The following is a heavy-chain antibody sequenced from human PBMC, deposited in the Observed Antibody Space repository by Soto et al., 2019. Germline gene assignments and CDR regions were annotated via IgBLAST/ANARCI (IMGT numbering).Heavy chain of an antibody. CDR1: GGSISSYY. D-gene: IGHD3-10*01. J-gene: IGHJ5*02. V-gene: IGHV4-59*01. Sequence: SSETLSLTCTVSGGSISSYYWSWIRQPPGKGLEWIGYIYYSGSTNYNPSLKSRVTISVDTSKNQFSLKLSSVTAADTAVYYCARVRPGSGSYPKADWEFDPWGQGTLVTVSS. CDR3: ARVRPGSGSYPKADWEFDP. CDR2: IYYSGST.